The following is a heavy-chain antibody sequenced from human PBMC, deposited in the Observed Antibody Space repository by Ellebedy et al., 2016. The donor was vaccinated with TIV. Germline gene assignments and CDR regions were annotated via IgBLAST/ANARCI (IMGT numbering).Heavy chain of an antibody. CDR2: IKSESEGGTT. Sequence: GESLKISCSSSGFSFNNGWMNWVRQSPGKGLEWVGRIKSESEGGTTDYAAPVKGRFTISRDYLQNILYLQMNSLKTEDTAVYYCTTDPRPSWDLEWLIKFDCWGQGTLVTVSS. J-gene: IGHJ4*02. D-gene: IGHD3-3*01. CDR3: TTDPRPSWDLEWLIKFDC. CDR1: GFSFNNGW. V-gene: IGHV3-15*01.